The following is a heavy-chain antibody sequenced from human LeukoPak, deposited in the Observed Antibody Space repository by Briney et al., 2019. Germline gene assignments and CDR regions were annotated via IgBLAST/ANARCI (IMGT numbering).Heavy chain of an antibody. J-gene: IGHJ4*02. CDR1: GFTFSSYA. CDR2: ISGSGGST. CDR3: ARDDIVVVPAAISFDY. Sequence: GGSLRLSCAASGFTFSSYAMSWVRQAPGKGLEWVSAISGSGGSTYYADSVKGRFTISRDNSKNTLYLQMNSPRAEDTAVYYCARDDIVVVPAAISFDYWGQGTLVTASS. V-gene: IGHV3-23*01. D-gene: IGHD2-2*01.